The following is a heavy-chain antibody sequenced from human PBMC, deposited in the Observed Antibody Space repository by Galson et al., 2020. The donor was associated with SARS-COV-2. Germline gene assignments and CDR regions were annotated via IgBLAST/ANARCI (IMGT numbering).Heavy chain of an antibody. Sequence: GGSLRLSCAASGFTFSSYAMHWVRQAPGKGLEWLTIISYDGNTLYADSVKGRFTISRDNSKNTLYLQMNSLQSEDTAVYYCARETGDYDSSNFDFWGQGTLVTVSS. CDR2: ISYDGNT. D-gene: IGHD3-22*01. V-gene: IGHV3-30-3*01. CDR3: ARETGDYDSSNFDF. J-gene: IGHJ4*02. CDR1: GFTFSSYA.